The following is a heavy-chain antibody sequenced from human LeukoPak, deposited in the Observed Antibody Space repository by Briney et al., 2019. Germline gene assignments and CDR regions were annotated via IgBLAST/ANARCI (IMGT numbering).Heavy chain of an antibody. V-gene: IGHV3-48*01. Sequence: GGSLSLSCAASGFPFSSYSMNWVRQAPGKGLEWVSYISSSSSTIYYADSVKGRFTISRDNAKNSLYLQMNSLRAEDTAVYFCAAKWLLRRYWGQGTLVTVSS. CDR3: AAKWLLRRY. CDR2: ISSSSSTI. CDR1: GFPFSSYS. J-gene: IGHJ4*02. D-gene: IGHD3-22*01.